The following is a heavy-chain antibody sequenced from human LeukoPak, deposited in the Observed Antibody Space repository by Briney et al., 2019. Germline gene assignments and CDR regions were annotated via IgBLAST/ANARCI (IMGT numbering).Heavy chain of an antibody. V-gene: IGHV4-34*01. J-gene: IGHJ6*02. CDR2: INHSGST. Sequence: PSETLSLTCAVYGGSFSGYYWSWIRQPPGKGLEWIGEINHSGSTNYNPSLKSRVTISVDTSKNQFSLKLSSVTAADTAVYYCAIPSTNLSLNYGMDVWGQGTTVTVPS. CDR3: AIPSTNLSLNYGMDV. CDR1: GGSFSGYY. D-gene: IGHD5/OR15-5a*01.